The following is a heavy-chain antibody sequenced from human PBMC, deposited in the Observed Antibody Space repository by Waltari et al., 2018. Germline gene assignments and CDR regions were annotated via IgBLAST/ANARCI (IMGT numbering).Heavy chain of an antibody. Sequence: QVQLQESGPGLVKPSQTLSLTCTVSGGSISSGSYYWSWIRQPAGKGLEWIGRIYTSGSTNYNPALKSRVTISVDTSKNQFSLKLSSVTAADTAVYYCASQLRRGYSGYGRYYYYGMDVWGQGTTVTVSS. CDR2: IYTSGST. D-gene: IGHD5-12*01. CDR1: GGSISSGSYY. V-gene: IGHV4-61*02. J-gene: IGHJ6*02. CDR3: ASQLRRGYSGYGRYYYYGMDV.